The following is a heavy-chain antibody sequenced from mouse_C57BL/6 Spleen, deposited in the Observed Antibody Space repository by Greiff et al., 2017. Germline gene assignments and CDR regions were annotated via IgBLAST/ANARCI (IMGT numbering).Heavy chain of an antibody. CDR2: ISSGGDYI. Sequence: EVMLVESGEGLVKPGGSLKLSCAASGFTFSSYAMSWVRQTPEKRLAWVAYISSGGDYIYYADTVKGRFTISRDNARNTLYLQMSSLKSEDTAMYYCTRIYDGYPYFDYWGQGTTLTVSS. J-gene: IGHJ2*01. V-gene: IGHV5-9-1*02. D-gene: IGHD2-3*01. CDR3: TRIYDGYPYFDY. CDR1: GFTFSSYA.